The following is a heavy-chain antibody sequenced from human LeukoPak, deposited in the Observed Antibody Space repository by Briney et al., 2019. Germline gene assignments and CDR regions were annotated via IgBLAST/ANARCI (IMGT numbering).Heavy chain of an antibody. CDR3: ARVGSLWFGELPVDY. V-gene: IGHV3-30*04. CDR2: ISYDGSNK. D-gene: IGHD3-10*01. CDR1: GFTFSSYA. J-gene: IGHJ4*02. Sequence: GGSLRLSCAASGFTFSSYAMHWVRQAPGKGLECVAVISYDGSNKYYADSVKGRFTISRDNSKNTLYLQMNSLRAEDTAVYYCARVGSLWFGELPVDYWGQGTLVTVSS.